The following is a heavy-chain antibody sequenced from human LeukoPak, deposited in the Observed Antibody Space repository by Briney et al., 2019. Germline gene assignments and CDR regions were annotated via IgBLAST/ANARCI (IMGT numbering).Heavy chain of an antibody. V-gene: IGHV3-48*03. D-gene: IGHD4/OR15-4a*01. CDR2: ISSSGSTI. CDR3: ASQDYRYYIDY. Sequence: GGSLSHSCAASGFTFSSYEMNWVRQAPGKGLEWVSYISSSGSTIYYADSVKGRFTISRDNAKNSLYLQMNSLRAEDTAVYYCASQDYRYYIDYWGQGTLVTVSS. CDR1: GFTFSSYE. J-gene: IGHJ4*02.